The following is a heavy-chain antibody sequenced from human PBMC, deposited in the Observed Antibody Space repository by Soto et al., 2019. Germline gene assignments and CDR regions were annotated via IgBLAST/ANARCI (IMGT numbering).Heavy chain of an antibody. CDR2: INPDGGLK. D-gene: IGHD3-22*01. J-gene: IGHJ4*02. V-gene: IGHV3-7*01. Sequence: PGGPLRLSCAASGFTFRGYWMTWVPKARGEGLEWVANINPDGGLKYYVDSVKGRFTISRDNAKNSLYLQMNSLRAEDTAVYYCARYESSGPAVWWGQGTLVTVSS. CDR3: ARYESSGPAVW. CDR1: GFTFRGYW.